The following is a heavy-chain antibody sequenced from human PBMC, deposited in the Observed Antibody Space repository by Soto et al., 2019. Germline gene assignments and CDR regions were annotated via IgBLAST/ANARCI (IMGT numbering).Heavy chain of an antibody. CDR2: IIPIFGTA. Sequence: QVQLVQSGAEVKKPGSSVKVSCKASGGTFSSYAISWVRQAPGQGLEWMGGIIPIFGTANYAQKFQGRVTIXXDXSXSTAYRELSSLRSEDTAVYYCARNPPQLWLLHGMDVWGQGTTVTVSS. CDR1: GGTFSSYA. D-gene: IGHD5-18*01. J-gene: IGHJ6*02. CDR3: ARNPPQLWLLHGMDV. V-gene: IGHV1-69*12.